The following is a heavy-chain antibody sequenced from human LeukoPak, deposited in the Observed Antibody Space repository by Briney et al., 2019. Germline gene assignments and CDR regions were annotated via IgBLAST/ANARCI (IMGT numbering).Heavy chain of an antibody. V-gene: IGHV3-23*01. Sequence: GGSLRLSCAASGFTFSSYAMSWVRQAPGKGLEWVSAFSGSGGSTYYADSVKGRFTISRDNSKNTLYLQMNSLRAEDTAVYYCARTYYDILTGYNPYFDYWGQGILVTVSS. J-gene: IGHJ4*02. CDR1: GFTFSSYA. CDR3: ARTYYDILTGYNPYFDY. D-gene: IGHD3-9*01. CDR2: FSGSGGST.